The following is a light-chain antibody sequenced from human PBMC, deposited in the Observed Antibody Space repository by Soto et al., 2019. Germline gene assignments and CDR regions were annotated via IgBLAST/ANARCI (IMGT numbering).Light chain of an antibody. V-gene: IGKV3-20*01. CDR1: QSVSSSY. CDR2: AAS. J-gene: IGKJ2*01. Sequence: DIVLTQSPGTLSLSPGERATLSCRASQSVSSSYLAWYQQKPGQPPRLLIYAASIKATGIPDRVSGSRSVTDFTLTISRLEHEDFAVYYCQQYDNSLYTFGQGTKLEIK. CDR3: QQYDNSLYT.